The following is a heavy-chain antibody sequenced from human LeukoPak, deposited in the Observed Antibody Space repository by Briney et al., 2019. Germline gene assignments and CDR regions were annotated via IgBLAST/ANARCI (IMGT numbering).Heavy chain of an antibody. CDR3: ATGYDYGGNSGAFDI. J-gene: IGHJ3*02. CDR1: GYTFTSYY. D-gene: IGHD4-23*01. V-gene: IGHV1-46*01. CDR2: INPSGGST. Sequence: ASVKVSCKASGYTFTSYYMHWVRQAPGQGLEWMGIINPSGGSTSYAQKFQGRVTMTEDTSTDTAYMELSSLRSEDTAVYYCATGYDYGGNSGAFDIWGQGTMVTVSS.